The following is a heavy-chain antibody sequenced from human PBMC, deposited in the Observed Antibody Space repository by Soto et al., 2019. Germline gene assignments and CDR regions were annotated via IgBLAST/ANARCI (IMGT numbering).Heavy chain of an antibody. CDR2: ISGSGGST. V-gene: IGHV3-23*01. D-gene: IGHD3-10*01. CDR3: AKDVSPYYSGSGSYYNPYYFDY. CDR1: GFSFSNYG. J-gene: IGHJ4*02. Sequence: PGGSLRLSCAASGFSFSNYGMSWVRQAPGKGLEWVSVISGSGGSTYYADSVKGRFTISRDNSKNTLYLQMKSLRAEDTAIYYCAKDVSPYYSGSGSYYNPYYFDYWGQGTLVTVSS.